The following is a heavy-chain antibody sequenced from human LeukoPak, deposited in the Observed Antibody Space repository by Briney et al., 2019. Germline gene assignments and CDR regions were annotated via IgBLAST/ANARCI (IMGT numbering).Heavy chain of an antibody. CDR2: IIPSFGAP. D-gene: IGHD3-10*01. CDR3: ARGSKYYYASGSYSADY. V-gene: IGHV1-69*06. CDR1: GGTSSNYP. Sequence: ASVKVSCKASGGTSSNYPFNWMRQAPGQGFEWMGSIIPSFGAPAYAQKFEDRITLTADKSTGTVYMELRRLRSDDTAFYYCARGSKYYYASGSYSADYWGQGSLVSVSS. J-gene: IGHJ4*02.